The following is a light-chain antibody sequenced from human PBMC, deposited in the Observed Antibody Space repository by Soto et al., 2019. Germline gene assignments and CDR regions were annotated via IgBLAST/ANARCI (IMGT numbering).Light chain of an antibody. J-gene: IGKJ2*01. CDR2: GAS. CDR1: QSVSSNY. CDR3: QQYANSPFT. V-gene: IGKV3-20*01. Sequence: EIVLTQSPGTLPLSPGERATLSCRASQSVSSNYLVWYQQKPGQAPRPLIYGASSRATGIPDRFSGSGSGTDFTLALSRREPEDFAVYYCQQYANSPFTFGQGTKLEIK.